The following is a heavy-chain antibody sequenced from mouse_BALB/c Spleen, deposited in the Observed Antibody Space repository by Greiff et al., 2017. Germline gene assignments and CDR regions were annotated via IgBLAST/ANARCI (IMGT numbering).Heavy chain of an antibody. CDR3: GREIYYGNHGGFAY. J-gene: IGHJ3*01. Sequence: EVHLVESGPELVKPGASVKISCKASGYTFTDYNMHWVKQSHGKSLEWIGYIYPYNGGTGYNQKFKSKATLTVDNSSSTAHMELLSLTSEDSAVYYCGREIYYGNHGGFAYWGQGTLVTVSA. CDR1: GYTFTDYN. CDR2: IYPYNGGT. D-gene: IGHD2-1*01. V-gene: IGHV1S29*02.